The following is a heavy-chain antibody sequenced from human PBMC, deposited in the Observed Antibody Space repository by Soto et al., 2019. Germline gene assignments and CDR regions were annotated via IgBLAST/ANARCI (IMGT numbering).Heavy chain of an antibody. J-gene: IGHJ4*02. CDR3: ARHGYGGFDY. Sequence: SETLSLTCTVSGGSISSYYWSWIRQPPGKGLEWIGYIHYSGSTDYNPSLKSRVTISVDASKNQFSLKLSSVTAADTAVYYCARHGYGGFDYWGQGTLVTVSS. V-gene: IGHV4-59*08. CDR1: GGSISSYY. CDR2: IHYSGST. D-gene: IGHD6-13*01.